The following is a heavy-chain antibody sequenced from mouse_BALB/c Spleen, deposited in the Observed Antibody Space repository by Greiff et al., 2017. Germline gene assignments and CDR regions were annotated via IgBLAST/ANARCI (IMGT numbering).Heavy chain of an antibody. V-gene: IGHV5-6-4*01. J-gene: IGHJ2*01. CDR1: GFTFSSYT. CDR2: ISSGGSYT. Sequence: DVQLVESGGGLVKPGGSLKLSCAASGFTFSSYTMSWVRQTPEKRLEWVATISSGGSYTYYPDSVKGRFTISRDNAKNTLYLQMSSLKSEDTAMYYCTGGTPFDYWGQGTTLTVSS. D-gene: IGHD3-3*01. CDR3: TGGTPFDY.